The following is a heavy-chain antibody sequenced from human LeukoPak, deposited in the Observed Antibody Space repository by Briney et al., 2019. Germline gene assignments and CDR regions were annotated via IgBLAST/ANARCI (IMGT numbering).Heavy chain of an antibody. D-gene: IGHD5-12*01. V-gene: IGHV4-59*01. Sequence: PSETLSLTCTVSGGSISGYYWSWIRQPPGKELEWIGYIHYTGTTNYNPSLKSRVTMSVDTSKNQFSLKLSSVTAADTAVYYCAALFTAYDPFDYWGPGILVTVSS. CDR3: AALFTAYDPFDY. J-gene: IGHJ4*02. CDR2: IHYTGTT. CDR1: GGSISGYY.